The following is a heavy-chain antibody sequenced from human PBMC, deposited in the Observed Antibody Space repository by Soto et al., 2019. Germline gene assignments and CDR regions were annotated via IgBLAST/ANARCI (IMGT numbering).Heavy chain of an antibody. Sequence: GVSLRLSCAASGFTLSSYAMSWVRQDPGKGLEWVSAISGSGVSTYYADSVKGRFTISRDNSKNTLYLQMNSLRAEDTAVYYCALVGATGFSDFDYWGQGTLVTVSS. D-gene: IGHD1-26*01. V-gene: IGHV3-23*01. CDR3: ALVGATGFSDFDY. CDR1: GFTLSSYA. J-gene: IGHJ4*02. CDR2: ISGSGVST.